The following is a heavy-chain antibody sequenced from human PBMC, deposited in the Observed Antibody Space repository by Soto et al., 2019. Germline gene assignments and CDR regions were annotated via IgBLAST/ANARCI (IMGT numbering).Heavy chain of an antibody. CDR2: ISYDGSNE. CDR3: TRARWRQLWGDY. J-gene: IGHJ4*02. Sequence: QVQLVESGGGVVQPGRSLRLSCAASGFTLSSYAMHWVRQAPGKGLEWVAVISYDGSNEYYADSVKGRFTISRDNSKNTLYLQMNSLRAEDTAVYYCTRARWRQLWGDYWGQGTLVTVSS. CDR1: GFTLSSYA. D-gene: IGHD3-16*01. V-gene: IGHV3-30-3*01.